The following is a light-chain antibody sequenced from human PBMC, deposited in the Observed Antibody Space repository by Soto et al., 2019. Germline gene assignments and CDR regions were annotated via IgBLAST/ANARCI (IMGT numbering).Light chain of an antibody. Sequence: EIVLTQSPATLSLSPGERATLSCRASQSVSSFLAWYQQKPGQAPRLLIYDAFNRATGIPARFSGSGSGTDFTLTISRLEPEDFAVYYCHQYGSSPRTFGQGTKVDIK. J-gene: IGKJ1*01. CDR1: QSVSSF. V-gene: IGKV3-20*01. CDR3: HQYGSSPRT. CDR2: DAF.